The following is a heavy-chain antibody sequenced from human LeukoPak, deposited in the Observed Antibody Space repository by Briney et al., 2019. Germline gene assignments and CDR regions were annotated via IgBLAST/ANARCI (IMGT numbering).Heavy chain of an antibody. V-gene: IGHV4-61*08. J-gene: IGHJ4*02. D-gene: IGHD3-10*01. Sequence: SQTLSLTCTVSGGSISSGDYYWSWIRQPPGKGLEWIGYIYYSGSTNYNPSLKSRVTISVDTSKNQFSLKLSSVTAADTAVYYCARGLRDYYGSGSYYYYFDYWGQGTLVTVSS. CDR2: IYYSGST. CDR1: GGSISSGDYY. CDR3: ARGLRDYYGSGSYYYYFDY.